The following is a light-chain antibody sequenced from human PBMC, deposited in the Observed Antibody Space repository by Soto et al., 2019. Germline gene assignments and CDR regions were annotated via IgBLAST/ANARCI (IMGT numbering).Light chain of an antibody. V-gene: IGLV1-44*01. CDR1: SSNIGSNS. CDR3: ATWDDSLNGVL. Sequence: QSVLTQPPSASGTPGQRVTISCSGSSSNIGSNSANWYQQLPGTAPKLLISSNNQRPSGVPDRFSGSKSGTSASLAISGLHSGDEADYYCATWDDSLNGVLFGGGTKLTVL. CDR2: SNN. J-gene: IGLJ2*01.